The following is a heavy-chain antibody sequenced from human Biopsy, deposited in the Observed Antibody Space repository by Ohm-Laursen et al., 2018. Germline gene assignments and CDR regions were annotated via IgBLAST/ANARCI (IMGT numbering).Heavy chain of an antibody. CDR2: INHRGST. J-gene: IGHJ6*02. D-gene: IGHD3-16*01. V-gene: IGHV4-34*01. CDR3: ARAVDYYDPYYYYGLDV. CDR1: GGSFSGYY. Sequence: TLSLTCAVYGGSFSGYYWSWIRQPPGKGLEWIGEINHRGSTNYNPSLKSRVTISIDTSKNQFPLKLRSVTAADTAVYYCARAVDYYDPYYYYGLDVWGQGTTVTVSS.